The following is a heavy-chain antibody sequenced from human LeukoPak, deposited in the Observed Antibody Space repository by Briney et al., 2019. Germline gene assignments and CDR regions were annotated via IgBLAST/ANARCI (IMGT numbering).Heavy chain of an antibody. J-gene: IGHJ4*02. D-gene: IGHD3-22*01. CDR2: FDLEDGET. CDR1: GYTLTELS. Sequence: ASVKVSCKVSGYTLTELSMHWVRQAPGKGLEWMGGFDLEDGETIYAQKFQGRVTMTEDTSTDTAYMELSSLRSEDTAVYYCATDPTYYYDSSGYIYWGQGTLVTASS. CDR3: ATDPTYYYDSSGYIY. V-gene: IGHV1-24*01.